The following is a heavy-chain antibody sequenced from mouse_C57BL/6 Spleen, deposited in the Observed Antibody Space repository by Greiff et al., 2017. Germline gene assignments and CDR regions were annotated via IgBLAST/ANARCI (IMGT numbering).Heavy chain of an antibody. D-gene: IGHD1-1*01. J-gene: IGHJ4*01. V-gene: IGHV10-1*01. CDR1: GFSFNTYA. CDR3: VRQVEDYGSRDYYAMDY. CDR2: IRSKSNNYAT. Sequence: EVMLVESGGGLVQPKGSLKLSCAASGFSFNTYAMNWVRQAPGKGLEWVARIRSKSNNYATYYADSVNIRFTISRDDSESMLYLQMNNLKTEDTAMYYCVRQVEDYGSRDYYAMDYWGQGTSVTVSS.